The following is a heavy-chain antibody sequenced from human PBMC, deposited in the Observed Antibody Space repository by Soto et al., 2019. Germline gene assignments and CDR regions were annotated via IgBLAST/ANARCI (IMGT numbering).Heavy chain of an antibody. CDR3: ARGSSTTVVIDFDY. V-gene: IGHV4-61*01. CDR2: IYQSGST. CDR1: GVSVNSGNYY. J-gene: IGHJ4*02. D-gene: IGHD4-17*01. Sequence: PSETLSLTCTVSGVSVNSGNYYWSWIRQTPGKGLEWIGYIYQSGSTKYNPSLKSRVTISVDTSKNQFSLKLSSVTAADTAVYYCARGSSTTVVIDFDYWGQGTLVTVSS.